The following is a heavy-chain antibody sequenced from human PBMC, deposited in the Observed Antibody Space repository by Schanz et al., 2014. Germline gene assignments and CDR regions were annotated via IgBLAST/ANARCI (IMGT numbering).Heavy chain of an antibody. D-gene: IGHD5-18*01. Sequence: QVQVVQSGAEVKKPGASVKVSCKASGYTFTDYGVIWVRQAPGQGLEWMGRIIPILGIANYAHKFQGRVTITADRTTSTAYMELSSLRSEDTAVYYCARGPSQGYSYGHNIGAYYYGMDVWGQGTTVTVS. V-gene: IGHV1-69*04. J-gene: IGHJ6*02. CDR2: IIPILGIA. CDR1: GYTFTDYG. CDR3: ARGPSQGYSYGHNIGAYYYGMDV.